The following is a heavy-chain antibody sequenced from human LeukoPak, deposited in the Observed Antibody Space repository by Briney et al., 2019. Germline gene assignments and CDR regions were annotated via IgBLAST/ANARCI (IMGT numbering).Heavy chain of an antibody. D-gene: IGHD1/OR15-1a*01. CDR3: ARVASRTGTTYYYYYYYMDV. CDR2: ISGSGGTT. Sequence: GGSLRLSCAASGFTFSSYAMSWVRQAPGKGLEWVSAISGSGGTTYYADSVKGRFTISRDNSKNTLYLQMNSLRAEDTAVYYCARVASRTGTTYYYYYYYMDVWGKGTTVTVSS. J-gene: IGHJ6*03. V-gene: IGHV3-23*01. CDR1: GFTFSSYA.